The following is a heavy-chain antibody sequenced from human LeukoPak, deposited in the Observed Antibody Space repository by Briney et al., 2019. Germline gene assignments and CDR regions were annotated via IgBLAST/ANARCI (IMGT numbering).Heavy chain of an antibody. CDR2: ISSSGSTI. V-gene: IGHV3-48*03. CDR3: AKDMGVGGYYFHSSGYPFDY. Sequence: GGSLRLSCAASGFTFSSYEMNWVRQAPGKGLEWVSYISSSGSTIYYADSVKGRFTISRDNAKNSLYLQMNSLRAEDTALYYCAKDMGVGGYYFHSSGYPFDYWGQGTLVTVSS. CDR1: GFTFSSYE. J-gene: IGHJ4*02. D-gene: IGHD3-22*01.